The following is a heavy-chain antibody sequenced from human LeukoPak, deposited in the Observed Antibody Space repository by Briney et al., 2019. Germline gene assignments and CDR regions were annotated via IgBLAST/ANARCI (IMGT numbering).Heavy chain of an antibody. J-gene: IGHJ4*02. Sequence: SETLSLTCTVSGGSISSTSYYWGWIRQPPGKGLEWIGNIYYSGNTYYNPSLKSRVTISVDTSKNQFSLKLSSVTAADTAIYYCARQTLTKTDYWGQGAQVTVSS. V-gene: IGHV4-39*01. D-gene: IGHD3-3*01. CDR2: IYYSGNT. CDR3: ARQTLTKTDY. CDR1: GGSISSTSYY.